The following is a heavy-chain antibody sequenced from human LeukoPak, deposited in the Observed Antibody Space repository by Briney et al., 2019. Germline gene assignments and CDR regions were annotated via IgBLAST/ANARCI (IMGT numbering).Heavy chain of an antibody. D-gene: IGHD6-19*01. CDR3: ASLVGSSSGGFDS. V-gene: IGHV1-8*01. CDR2: MNPNSGNT. J-gene: IGHJ4*02. Sequence: ASVKVSCKPSGYTFARYDINWVRQATGPGLEWIGWMNPNSGNTGYAQTFQGRVTMTRNTSISTAYMELSSLRSEDTAVYYCASLVGSSSGGFDSWGQGTLVTVSS. CDR1: GYTFARYD.